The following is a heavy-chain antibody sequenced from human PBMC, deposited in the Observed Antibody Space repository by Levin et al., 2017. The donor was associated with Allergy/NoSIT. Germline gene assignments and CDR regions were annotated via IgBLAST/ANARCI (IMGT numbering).Heavy chain of an antibody. CDR2: ISHSGST. J-gene: IGHJ6*02. D-gene: IGHD3-9*01. CDR3: VRGGGKFDSIDS. CDR1: GYSVRNGYF. V-gene: IGHV4-38-2*02. Sequence: PSETLSLTCTVSGYSVRNGYFWGWVRQPPGKGLEWIGTISHSGSTFYNPSLKSRLTISVDTSETQFSLKLYSVTAADTALYYCVRGGGKFDSIDSWGQGTTVTVSS.